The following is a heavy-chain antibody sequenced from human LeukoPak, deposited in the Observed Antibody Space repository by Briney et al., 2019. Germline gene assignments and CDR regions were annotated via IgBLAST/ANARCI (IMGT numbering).Heavy chain of an antibody. Sequence: ASVKVSCKASGYTFTGYYLHWLRQAPGQGLEWMGWLNPNSGETNYAQKFKGRVTMTRDTSISTAYTEVSRLTSDDTAVFYCARDESTWGQGTLVTVSS. CDR1: GYTFTGYY. CDR3: ARDEST. D-gene: IGHD5/OR15-5a*01. V-gene: IGHV1-2*02. CDR2: LNPNSGET. J-gene: IGHJ4*02.